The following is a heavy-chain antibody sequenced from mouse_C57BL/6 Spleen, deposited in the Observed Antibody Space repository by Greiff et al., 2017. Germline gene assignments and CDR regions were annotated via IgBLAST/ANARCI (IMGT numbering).Heavy chain of an antibody. J-gene: IGHJ3*01. CDR3: ARSCDGSIPFAY. D-gene: IGHD1-1*01. CDR1: GYAFSSYW. V-gene: IGHV1-80*01. CDR2: IYPGDGDT. Sequence: QVQLKQSGAELVKPGASVKISCKASGYAFSSYWMNWVKQRPGQGLEWIGQIYPGDGDTNYNGKFKGKATLTADKSSSTAYMQLSSLTSEDSAVYFCARSCDGSIPFAYWGQGTLVTVSA.